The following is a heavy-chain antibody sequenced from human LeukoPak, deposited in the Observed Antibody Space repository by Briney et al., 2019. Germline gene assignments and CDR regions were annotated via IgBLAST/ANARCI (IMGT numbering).Heavy chain of an antibody. CDR3: ARISYYYDSSGYHPSFYYYYYMDV. V-gene: IGHV1-24*01. J-gene: IGHJ6*03. CDR1: GYTLTELF. Sequence: ASVKVSCKVSGYTLTELFMHWVRQAPGKGLEWMGGFDPEVGKTIYAQKFQGRVTMTTDTSTNTAYMELRSLRSDDTAVHYCARISYYYDSSGYHPSFYYYYYMDVWGKGTTVTISS. CDR2: FDPEVGKT. D-gene: IGHD3-22*01.